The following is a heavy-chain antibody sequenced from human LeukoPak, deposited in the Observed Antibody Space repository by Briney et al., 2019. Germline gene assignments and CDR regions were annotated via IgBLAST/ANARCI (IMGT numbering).Heavy chain of an antibody. V-gene: IGHV3-74*01. Sequence: GGSLRLSCAASGFTFSSYWMHWVRQAPGKGLVWVSRINSDGSSTSYADSVKGRFIISRDNARNSLFLQMNRLRAEDTAVYYCARGGRTSYDFWSGYYSYFDYWGQGALVTVSS. CDR3: ARGGRTSYDFWSGYYSYFDY. CDR2: INSDGSST. J-gene: IGHJ4*02. D-gene: IGHD3-3*01. CDR1: GFTFSSYW.